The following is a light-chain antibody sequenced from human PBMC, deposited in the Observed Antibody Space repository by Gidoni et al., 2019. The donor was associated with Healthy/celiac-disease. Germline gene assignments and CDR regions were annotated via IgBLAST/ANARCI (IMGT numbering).Light chain of an antibody. J-gene: IGKJ1*01. Sequence: IQLTQSPTSLSASVGDRVTITCRASQSISSYLKWYQQKPGKDPKHRIYAASSLQSGAPSRFRGSGSGTEVTRTISSRQPEEFATDYWQQSYSTQWTFGQGTKVEIK. V-gene: IGKV1-39*01. CDR3: QQSYSTQWT. CDR2: AAS. CDR1: QSISSY.